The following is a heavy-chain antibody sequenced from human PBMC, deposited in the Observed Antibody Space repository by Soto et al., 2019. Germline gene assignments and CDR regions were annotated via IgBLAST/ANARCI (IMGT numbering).Heavy chain of an antibody. CDR1: GGSISSYY. CDR2: IYYSGST. J-gene: IGHJ1*01. Sequence: PSETLSLTCTVSGGSISSYYWSWIRQPPGKGLEWIGYIYYSGSTNYNPSLKSRVTISVDTSKNQFSLKLSSVTAADTAVYYCARGLIVGATAEYFQHWGQGTLVTVS. CDR3: ARGLIVGATAEYFQH. V-gene: IGHV4-59*01. D-gene: IGHD1-26*01.